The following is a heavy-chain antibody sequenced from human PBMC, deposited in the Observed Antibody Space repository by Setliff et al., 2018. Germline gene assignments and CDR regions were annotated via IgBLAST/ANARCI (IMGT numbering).Heavy chain of an antibody. CDR1: GGSISGDS. CDR2: IYASGST. Sequence: PSETLSLTCTVSGGSISGDSWSWIRQPPGKGLEWIGYIYASGSTNYNPSLKSRVTLSVDTSKNQFSLKVSSVTAADTAVYYCARAPPNRYSGSYEYFYMDVWGKGTTVTVSS. V-gene: IGHV4-4*08. CDR3: ARAPPNRYSGSYEYFYMDV. J-gene: IGHJ6*03. D-gene: IGHD1-26*01.